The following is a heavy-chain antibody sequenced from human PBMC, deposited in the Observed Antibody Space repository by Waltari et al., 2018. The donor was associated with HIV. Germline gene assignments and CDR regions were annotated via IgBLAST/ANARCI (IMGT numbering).Heavy chain of an antibody. D-gene: IGHD2-21*01. J-gene: IGHJ3*02. CDR3: AKDHFARNSLWDAFDI. V-gene: IGHV3-23*04. Sequence: EGELVESGGGLVLPGGSLRLSRAGTGFIFGDYAMSWVRQAPGKGLGWVSSTGGAGDDAYYADSVKGRFTISRDHSKKTLHLQMNSLRAEDTAVYYCAKDHFARNSLWDAFDIWGQGTMVTVSS. CDR2: TGGAGDDA. CDR1: GFIFGDYA.